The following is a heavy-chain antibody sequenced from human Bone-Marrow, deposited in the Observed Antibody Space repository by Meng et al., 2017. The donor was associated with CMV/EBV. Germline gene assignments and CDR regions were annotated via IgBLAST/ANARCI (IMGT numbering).Heavy chain of an antibody. D-gene: IGHD2-2*01. CDR3: ARIQGYCSSTSCYGPNWFDP. Sequence: SGPTLVKPTETLTLTCTVSGFSLSNARMGVSWIRQPPGKALEWLAHIFSNDEKSYSTSLKSRLTISKDTSKSQVVLTMTNMDPVDTATYYCARIQGYCSSTSCYGPNWFDPWGQGTLVTVSS. CDR2: IFSNDEK. CDR1: GFSLSNARMG. V-gene: IGHV2-26*01. J-gene: IGHJ5*02.